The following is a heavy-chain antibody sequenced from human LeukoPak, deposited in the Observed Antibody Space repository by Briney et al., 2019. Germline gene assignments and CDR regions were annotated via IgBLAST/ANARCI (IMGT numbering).Heavy chain of an antibody. Sequence: GGALRLSCAASGFTFSTLYCNWVRQAPGRGLEWVSSIYSSGIIYYAPSLKGRFTISRDNAKNSLYLQVNSLRAEDTAVYFCARVSPDSSGYYYYDYYYMDVWGKGTTVTVSS. D-gene: IGHD3-22*01. CDR3: ARVSPDSSGYYYYDYYYMDV. J-gene: IGHJ6*03. CDR2: IYSSGII. CDR1: GFTFSTLY. V-gene: IGHV3-69-1*01.